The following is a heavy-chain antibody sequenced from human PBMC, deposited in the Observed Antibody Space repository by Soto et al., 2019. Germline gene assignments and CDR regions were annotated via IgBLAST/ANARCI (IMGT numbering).Heavy chain of an antibody. CDR3: AKDFWSGYYVGSQHYGMDV. V-gene: IGHV3-30*18. CDR1: GFTFSTYG. Sequence: PGGSLRLSCAASGFTFSTYGMHWVRQAPGKGLEWVAVISYDGNNKYYADSVKGRFTISRDNPKNTLYLQMNSLRAEDTAVFYCAKDFWSGYYVGSQHYGMDVWGQGTTVTVSS. CDR2: ISYDGNNK. J-gene: IGHJ6*02. D-gene: IGHD3-3*01.